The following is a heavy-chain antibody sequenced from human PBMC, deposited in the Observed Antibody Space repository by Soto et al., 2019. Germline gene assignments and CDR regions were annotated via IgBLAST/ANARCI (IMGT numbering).Heavy chain of an antibody. CDR1: RFTFSGYS. Sequence: EVQLLESGGGLVQPGGSLRLSCAASRFTFSGYSMSWVRQAPGKGLEWVSGISGSGGSTYYADSVKGRFTISRDNSESTLFLQMNSLRAEDTALYYCAKSYGDTWKHYYFDCWGQGTLVTVSS. CDR2: ISGSGGST. J-gene: IGHJ4*02. CDR3: AKSYGDTWKHYYFDC. V-gene: IGHV3-23*01. D-gene: IGHD3-3*02.